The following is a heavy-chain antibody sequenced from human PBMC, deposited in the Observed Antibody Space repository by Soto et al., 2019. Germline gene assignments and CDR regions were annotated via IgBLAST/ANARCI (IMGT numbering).Heavy chain of an antibody. V-gene: IGHV4-30-4*01. D-gene: IGHD3-3*01. CDR1: GVSISSGDYY. CDR2: IYYSGST. CDR3: ARGPSFWSGYDYGMDV. Sequence: SETLSLTCTVSGVSISSGDYYWSWIRQPPGKGLEWIGYIYYSGSTYYNPSLKSRVTISVDTSKNQFSLKLSSVTAADTAVYYCARGPSFWSGYDYGMDVWGQGTTLTVSS. J-gene: IGHJ6*02.